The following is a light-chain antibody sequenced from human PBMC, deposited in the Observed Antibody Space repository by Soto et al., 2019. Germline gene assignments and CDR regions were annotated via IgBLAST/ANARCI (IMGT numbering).Light chain of an antibody. V-gene: IGKV1-39*01. Sequence: DIQMTQSPSSLSASVGDRVTITCRASQSISSYLNWYQQKPGKAPKFLIYAASSLQSGVPSRFSGSGSVTDFTLTISSLKPEDFATYYCQQSYSTLYTVGQGTKLEIK. CDR3: QQSYSTLYT. CDR1: QSISSY. CDR2: AAS. J-gene: IGKJ2*01.